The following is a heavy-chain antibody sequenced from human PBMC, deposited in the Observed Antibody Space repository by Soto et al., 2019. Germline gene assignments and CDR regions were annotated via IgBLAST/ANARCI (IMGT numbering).Heavy chain of an antibody. Sequence: EVQLVESGGGLVQPGGSLRLSCAASGFTFSSYSMNWVRQAPGKGLEWVSYISSSSSTIYYADSVKGQFTISRDNAKNSLYLEMNSRRDGDTAVYYCARVIMDVWGQGNTVTVSS. J-gene: IGHJ6*02. V-gene: IGHV3-48*02. CDR1: GFTFSSYS. CDR3: ARVIMDV. CDR2: ISSSSSTI.